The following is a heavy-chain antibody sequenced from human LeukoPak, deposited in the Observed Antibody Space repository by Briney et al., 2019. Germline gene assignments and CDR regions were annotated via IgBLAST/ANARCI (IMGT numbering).Heavy chain of an antibody. CDR3: AILSGQNWNDPAYYFDY. Sequence: GESLKISCKGSGYSFTSYWIGWVRQMPGKGLEWMGIIYPGDSDTRYSPSFQGQVTISADKSISTAYLQWSSLKASDTAMYYCAILSGQNWNDPAYYFDYWGQGTLVTVSS. V-gene: IGHV5-51*01. J-gene: IGHJ4*02. D-gene: IGHD1-1*01. CDR1: GYSFTSYW. CDR2: IYPGDSDT.